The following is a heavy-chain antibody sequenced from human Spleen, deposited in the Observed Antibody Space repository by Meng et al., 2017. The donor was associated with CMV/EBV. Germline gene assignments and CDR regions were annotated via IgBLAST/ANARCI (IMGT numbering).Heavy chain of an antibody. J-gene: IGHJ4*02. CDR1: GHTLTGSY. Sequence: ASVKVSCKASGHTLTGSYVHWVRQAPGQRPEWMGWINPNSGGTNFAQKFQGRVTMTRDTSISTVYMELRRLRSDDTAAYFCASSIIMIRGVMAYWGQGSLVTVSS. CDR3: ASSIIMIRGVMAY. D-gene: IGHD3-10*01. V-gene: IGHV1-2*02. CDR2: INPNSGGT.